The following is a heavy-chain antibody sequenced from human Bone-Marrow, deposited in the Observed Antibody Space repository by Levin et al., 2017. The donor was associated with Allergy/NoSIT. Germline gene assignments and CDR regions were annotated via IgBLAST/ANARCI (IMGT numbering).Heavy chain of an antibody. CDR1: GFNFGAHA. V-gene: IGHV3-9*01. CDR3: GKDVSHYDTRGYIDY. Sequence: PGGSLRLSCAASGFNFGAHAMHWVRQGPGKGLQWVSGISWNGAIIGYADSLKGRFTISRDNAKNSLYLEIYSLRPEDTACYCCGKDVSHYDTRGYIDYWGQGTLVTVSS. CDR2: ISWNGAII. D-gene: IGHD3-22*01. J-gene: IGHJ4*02.